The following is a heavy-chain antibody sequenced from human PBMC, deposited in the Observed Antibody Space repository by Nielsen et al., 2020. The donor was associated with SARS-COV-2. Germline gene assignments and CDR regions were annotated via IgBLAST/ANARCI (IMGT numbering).Heavy chain of an antibody. Sequence: WIRQPPGKGLEWVAFIRCDGSNKYYADSVKGRFTISRDNSKNTLYLQMNSLRAEDTAVYYCARGSAILYYYGMDVWGQGTTVTVSS. V-gene: IGHV3-30*02. CDR3: ARGSAILYYYGMDV. J-gene: IGHJ6*02. CDR2: IRCDGSNK. D-gene: IGHD2-15*01.